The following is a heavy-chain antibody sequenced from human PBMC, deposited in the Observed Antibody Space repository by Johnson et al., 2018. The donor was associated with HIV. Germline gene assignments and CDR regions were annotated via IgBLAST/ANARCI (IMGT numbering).Heavy chain of an antibody. CDR1: GFTFSSFG. D-gene: IGHD2-15*01. CDR2: VSEHGRTT. CDR3: AKEGSSSPWAFDI. Sequence: QVQLVESGGGVVQPGRSLRLSCAASGFTFSSFGMHWVRQAPGKGLEWVAVVSEHGRTTCFADSVKGRFTISRDNSKNTLYLQMNNLRPEDTALYYCAKEGSSSPWAFDIWGQGTMFTVSS. V-gene: IGHV3-30*18. J-gene: IGHJ3*02.